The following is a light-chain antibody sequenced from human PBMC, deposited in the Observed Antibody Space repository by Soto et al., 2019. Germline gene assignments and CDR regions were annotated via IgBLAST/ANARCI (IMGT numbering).Light chain of an antibody. CDR2: EVT. Sequence: QSALTQPPSASGSPGQPVTISCTGTSSDVGAYKYVSWDQQYPGKAPKLMIYEVTKQPSGVPDRFSGSKSGNTASLTVSGLQAEDEAEYYCTSYVGNAIWVFGGGTKLTVL. J-gene: IGLJ3*02. V-gene: IGLV2-8*01. CDR3: TSYVGNAIWV. CDR1: SSDVGAYKY.